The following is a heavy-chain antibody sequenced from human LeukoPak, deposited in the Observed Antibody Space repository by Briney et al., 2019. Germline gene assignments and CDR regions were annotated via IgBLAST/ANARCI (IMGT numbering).Heavy chain of an antibody. J-gene: IGHJ4*02. CDR2: ISSSGGST. CDR1: GFTFNTYA. D-gene: IGHD3-10*01. Sequence: GGSLRLSCAASGFTFNTYAMGWVRQAPGKGLEWVSAISSSGGSTYYADSVKGRFAISRDNSKNTLYLQMNSLRADDTAVYYCAKDRIYADGLWDFDYWGQGTLVTVSS. V-gene: IGHV3-23*01. CDR3: AKDRIYADGLWDFDY.